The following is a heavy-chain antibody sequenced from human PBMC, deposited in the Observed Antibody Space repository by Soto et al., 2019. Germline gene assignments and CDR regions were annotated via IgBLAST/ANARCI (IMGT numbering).Heavy chain of an antibody. D-gene: IGHD3-22*01. Sequence: QVQLQESGPGLVKPSQTLSLSCTVSGGSISSDGYYWSWIRQHPGKGLEWIGYIYYSGSTYYNPSLKSRVTISVDTSKNQFSLKLSSVTAADTAVYYCARHRDCYDSSGSNWFDPWGQGTLVTVSS. J-gene: IGHJ5*02. CDR1: GGSISSDGYY. V-gene: IGHV4-31*03. CDR3: ARHRDCYDSSGSNWFDP. CDR2: IYYSGST.